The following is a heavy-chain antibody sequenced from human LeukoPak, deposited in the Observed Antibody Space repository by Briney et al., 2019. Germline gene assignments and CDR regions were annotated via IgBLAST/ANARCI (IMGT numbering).Heavy chain of an antibody. D-gene: IGHD2/OR15-2a*01. V-gene: IGHV4-39*01. CDR3: ARQISSIDYVDY. Sequence: PSETLSLTCTVSDGSISSSSYYWGWIRQPPGKGLEWIGSIYYSGSTYYNPSLKSRVTISVDTSKNQFSLKLSSVTAADTAVYYCARQISSIDYVDYWGQGTLVTVSS. CDR2: IYYSGST. J-gene: IGHJ4*02. CDR1: DGSISSSSYY.